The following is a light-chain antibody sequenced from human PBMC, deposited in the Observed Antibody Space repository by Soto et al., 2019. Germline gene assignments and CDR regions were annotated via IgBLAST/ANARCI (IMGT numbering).Light chain of an antibody. CDR2: GAS. CDR1: QSVSSSY. Sequence: DIVLTQSPGTLSLSPGERATLSGRASQSVSSSYLAWYQQKPGQAPRLLNYGASSRATGIPDRFSGSASGTDFTLTISRLEAEDFAVYYWQQYGSSRGSFGQGTKLEIK. V-gene: IGKV3-20*01. J-gene: IGKJ2*01. CDR3: QQYGSSRGS.